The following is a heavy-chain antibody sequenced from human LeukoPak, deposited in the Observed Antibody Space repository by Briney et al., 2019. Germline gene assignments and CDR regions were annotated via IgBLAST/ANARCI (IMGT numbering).Heavy chain of an antibody. CDR3: AKDSYYYGMDV. Sequence: GRSLRLSCAASGFTFSSYGMHWVRQAPGKGLEWVAVISYDGSNKYYADSVKGRFTISRDNSKNTLYLQMNSLRAEDTALYYCAKDSYYYGMDVWGQGTTVTVSS. J-gene: IGHJ6*02. CDR1: GFTFSSYG. V-gene: IGHV3-30*18. CDR2: ISYDGSNK.